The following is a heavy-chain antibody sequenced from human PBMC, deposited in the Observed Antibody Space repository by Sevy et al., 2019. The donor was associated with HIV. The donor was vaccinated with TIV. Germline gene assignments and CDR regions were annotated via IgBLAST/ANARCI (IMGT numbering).Heavy chain of an antibody. J-gene: IGHJ3*02. D-gene: IGHD2-2*01. CDR2: FNPNSGDT. CDR3: AREWGFAMANAFDI. CDR1: GYTFIDYY. V-gene: IGHV1-2*06. Sequence: ASVKVSCKASGYTFIDYYLIWVRQAPGQGLEWMGRFNPNSGDTNYAKKFQGRVTMTRDASINSAYMELSRLTSDDTAVYYCAREWGFAMANAFDIWGQGTMVTVSS.